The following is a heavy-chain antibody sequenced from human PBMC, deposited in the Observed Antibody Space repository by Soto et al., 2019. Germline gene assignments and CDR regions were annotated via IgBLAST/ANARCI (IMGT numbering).Heavy chain of an antibody. CDR1: GFTFSSDS. D-gene: IGHD2-2*01. V-gene: IGHV3-21*01. CDR2: ISSSSSYI. Sequence: PGGSLRLSCAASGFTFSSDSMNWVRQAPGKGLEWVSSISSSSSYIYYADSVKGRFTISRDNAKNSLYLQMNSLRAEDTAVYYCARDGDPSGRDIVVVPAALDYWGQGTLVTVSS. J-gene: IGHJ4*02. CDR3: ARDGDPSGRDIVVVPAALDY.